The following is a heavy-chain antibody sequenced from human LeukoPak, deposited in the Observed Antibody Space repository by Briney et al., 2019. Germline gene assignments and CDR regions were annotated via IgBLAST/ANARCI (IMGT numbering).Heavy chain of an antibody. J-gene: IGHJ4*02. D-gene: IGHD3-10*01. CDR3: AKDSLGTSHRPMVRGVYNFDY. Sequence: GGSLRLSCAASGFTFSSYSMNWVRQAPGKGLEWVSFISGSSSYIYYADSVKGRFTISRDNAKNSLYLQMNSLRAEDTAVYYCAKDSLGTSHRPMVRGVYNFDYWGQGTLVTVSS. V-gene: IGHV3-21*01. CDR2: ISGSSSYI. CDR1: GFTFSSYS.